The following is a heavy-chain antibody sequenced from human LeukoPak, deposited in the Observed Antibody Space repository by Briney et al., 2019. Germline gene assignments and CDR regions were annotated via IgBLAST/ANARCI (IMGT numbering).Heavy chain of an antibody. CDR3: ARVPLWLILHNWFDP. Sequence: ASVKVSCKASGYTFTGYYMHWVRQAPGQGLEWMGWINPNSGGTNYAQKFQGRVTMTRDTSISTAYMELSRLRSDDTAVYYCARVPLWLILHNWFDPWGQGTLVTVSS. CDR1: GYTFTGYY. J-gene: IGHJ5*02. D-gene: IGHD3-10*01. CDR2: INPNSGGT. V-gene: IGHV1-2*02.